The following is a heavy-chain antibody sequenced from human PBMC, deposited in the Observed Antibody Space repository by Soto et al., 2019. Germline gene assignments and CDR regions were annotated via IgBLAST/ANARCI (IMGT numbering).Heavy chain of an antibody. Sequence: SGPTLVNPTQTLTLTCTFSGFSLSTSGMCVSWIRQPPGKALEWLARIDWDDGKYYSTSLKTRLTISKDTSKNQVVLTMTNMDPVDTATYYCARGIHNNYGVTPAYWGQGTLVTVSS. CDR1: GFSLSTSGMC. D-gene: IGHD4-17*01. V-gene: IGHV2-70*11. J-gene: IGHJ4*02. CDR2: IDWDDGK. CDR3: ARGIHNNYGVTPAY.